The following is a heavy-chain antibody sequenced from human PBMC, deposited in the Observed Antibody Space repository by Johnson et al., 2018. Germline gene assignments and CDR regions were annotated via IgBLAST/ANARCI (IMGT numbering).Heavy chain of an antibody. D-gene: IGHD3-22*01. CDR1: VFTFSSYG. CDR3: AKDSAYYYDSSGYYNAEYFQH. Sequence: QVQLVQSGGGVVQPGRSLRLSCAASVFTFSSYGMHWVRQAPGKGLEWVAVISYDGSKKYYADSVKGRFTISRDNSKNTLNLQMNSLRAEDTAVYYCAKDSAYYYDSSGYYNAEYFQHWGQGTLVTVSS. CDR2: ISYDGSKK. V-gene: IGHV3-30*18. J-gene: IGHJ1*01.